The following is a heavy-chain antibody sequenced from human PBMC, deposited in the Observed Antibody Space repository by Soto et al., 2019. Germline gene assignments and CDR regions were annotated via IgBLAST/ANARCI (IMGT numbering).Heavy chain of an antibody. CDR1: GGSVSSGSYY. V-gene: IGHV4-61*01. D-gene: IGHD3-3*01. CDR3: ARGRLRFLEWLLSSYYYYGMDV. Sequence: SETLSLTCTVSGGSVSSGSYYRSWIRQPPGKGQEWIWYIYFSGSTNYNPSLKIRVTISVDTSKNQFSLKLSSVTAADTAVYYCARGRLRFLEWLLSSYYYYGMDVWGQGTTVTVS. J-gene: IGHJ6*02. CDR2: IYFSGST.